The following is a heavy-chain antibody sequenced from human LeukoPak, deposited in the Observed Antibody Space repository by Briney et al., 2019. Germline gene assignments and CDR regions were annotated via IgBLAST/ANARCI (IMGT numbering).Heavy chain of an antibody. V-gene: IGHV1-69*13. CDR1: GGTFSSYA. D-gene: IGHD7-27*01. CDR2: IIPIFGTA. J-gene: IGHJ3*02. CDR3: ARDNVEVLADPGSLTGDYPAAAFDI. Sequence: ASVKVSCKASGGTFSSYAISWVRQAPGQELEWMGGIIPIFGTANYAQKFQGRVTITADESTSTAYMELSRLRSDDTAVYYCARDNVEVLADPGSLTGDYPAAAFDIWGQGTMVTVSS.